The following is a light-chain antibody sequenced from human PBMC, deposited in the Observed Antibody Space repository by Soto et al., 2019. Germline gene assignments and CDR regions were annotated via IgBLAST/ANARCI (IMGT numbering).Light chain of an antibody. Sequence: QSVLTQPASVSGSPGQKITISCTGTSCDVGGYNSFSWYRHDAGKAPHLMIYDVTTRPSGVSSCFSGSKSGNTAFLTISSLQGDEEADYCCSSFRSCISYVFGTGTKVTVL. J-gene: IGLJ1*01. CDR2: DVT. V-gene: IGLV2-14*01. CDR1: SCDVGGYNS. CDR3: SSFRSCISYV.